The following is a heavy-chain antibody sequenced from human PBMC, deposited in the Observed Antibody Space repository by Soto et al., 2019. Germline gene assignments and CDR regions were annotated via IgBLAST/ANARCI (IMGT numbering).Heavy chain of an antibody. J-gene: IGHJ4*02. Sequence: QEQLVESGGGVVQPGRSLRLSCAASGLTFSRYGMHWVREAPGKGLEWAAHISYDGSNKHYAESVKGRFTISRDSSKNTLYLQMNSLRAEDTAVYYCVKVTYYYDTSGYYIFDYWGQGTLVAVSS. CDR3: VKVTYYYDTSGYYIFDY. CDR2: ISYDGSNK. D-gene: IGHD3-22*01. CDR1: GLTFSRYG. V-gene: IGHV3-30*18.